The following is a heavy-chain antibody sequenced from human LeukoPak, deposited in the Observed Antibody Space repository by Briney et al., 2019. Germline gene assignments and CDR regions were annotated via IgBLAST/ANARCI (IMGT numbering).Heavy chain of an antibody. Sequence: GGSLRLSCAASGFTFSTYSMNWVRQAPGKGLEWVSSISSSSSYIYYADSVKGRFTISRNNAKNSLYLQMNSLRAGDTAVYYCARDTLSNFDYWGQGTLVTVSS. CDR3: ARDTLSNFDY. D-gene: IGHD2-15*01. CDR1: GFTFSTYS. J-gene: IGHJ4*02. V-gene: IGHV3-21*01. CDR2: ISSSSSYI.